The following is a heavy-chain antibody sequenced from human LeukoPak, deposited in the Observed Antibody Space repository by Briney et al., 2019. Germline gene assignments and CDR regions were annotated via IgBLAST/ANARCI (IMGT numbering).Heavy chain of an antibody. CDR1: GFTLSTNA. Sequence: PGGSLRLSCLTSGFTLSTNAMSWVRQAPGKGLEWISYINSRSTTIYYADSVKGRFTSSRDNAKNSLYLQMNSLRDEDTAVYFCAKAGAYGAFNTWGQGTLVTVSS. J-gene: IGHJ5*02. CDR3: AKAGAYGAFNT. D-gene: IGHD3-10*01. CDR2: INSRSTTI. V-gene: IGHV3-48*02.